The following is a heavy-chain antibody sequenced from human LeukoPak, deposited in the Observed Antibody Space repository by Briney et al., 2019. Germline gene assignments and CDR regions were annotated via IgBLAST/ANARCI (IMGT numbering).Heavy chain of an antibody. CDR2: TYYRSKWFH. D-gene: IGHD4-23*01. Sequence: SQTLSLTCAISGDIVSTNSAAWAWIRQSPSRALEWLGRTYYRSKWFHDYAVSVKSRITINPDTSKNQVSLQLNSVTPEDTAVYFCARESRGKIDYWGQGNLVTVSS. CDR1: GDIVSTNSAA. V-gene: IGHV6-1*01. CDR3: ARESRGKIDY. J-gene: IGHJ4*02.